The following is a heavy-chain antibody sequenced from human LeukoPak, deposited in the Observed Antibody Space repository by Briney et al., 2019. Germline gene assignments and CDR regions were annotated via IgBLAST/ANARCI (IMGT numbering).Heavy chain of an antibody. CDR1: GYTFTGYY. Sequence: GASVKVSCKASGYTFTGYYMHWVRQAPGQGLEWMGGIIPIFGTANYAQKFQGRVTITTDESTSTAYMELSSLRSEDTAVYYCARTYYYDSSGSPANDAFDIWGQGTMVTVSS. V-gene: IGHV1-69*05. CDR2: IIPIFGTA. D-gene: IGHD3-22*01. CDR3: ARTYYYDSSGSPANDAFDI. J-gene: IGHJ3*02.